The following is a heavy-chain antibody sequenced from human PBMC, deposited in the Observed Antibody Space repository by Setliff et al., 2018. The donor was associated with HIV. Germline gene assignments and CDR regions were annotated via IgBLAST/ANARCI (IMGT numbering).Heavy chain of an antibody. CDR3: ARHSIAVVIGVPERDDAFDI. D-gene: IGHD2-21*01. CDR1: GGSFTDIGGSFTDYY. Sequence: SETLSLTCAVFGGSFTDIGGSFTDYYWIWIRQPPGKGLEWIGEINHSGSTHYNPSLMSRLTISVDTSKNQFSLKLSSVTAADTAVYYCARHSIAVVIGVPERDDAFDIWGHGTMVTVSS. CDR2: INHSGST. V-gene: IGHV4-34*01. J-gene: IGHJ3*02.